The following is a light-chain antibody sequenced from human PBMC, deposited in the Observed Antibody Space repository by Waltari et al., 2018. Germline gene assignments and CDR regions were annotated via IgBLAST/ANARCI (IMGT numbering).Light chain of an antibody. Sequence: DIVMTQSPDSLPLPLGERATITCNSSHNLLYSINNKNYLAWYQQKPGQSPRLLFYWASIRDSGVPDRFSGSGSGTEFTLTISSLQASDVAVYFCQQYFSIPYTFGPGTKVDIK. J-gene: IGKJ3*01. V-gene: IGKV4-1*01. CDR3: QQYFSIPYT. CDR2: WAS. CDR1: HNLLYSINNKNY.